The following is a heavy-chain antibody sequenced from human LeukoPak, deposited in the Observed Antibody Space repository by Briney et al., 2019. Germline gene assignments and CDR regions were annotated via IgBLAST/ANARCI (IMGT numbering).Heavy chain of an antibody. CDR1: GSTFTSYY. J-gene: IGHJ4*02. V-gene: IGHV1-46*01. CDR2: INPTGGST. CDR3: ARESTAFDY. Sequence: ASVKVSCKASGSTFTSYYMHWVRQAPGQGLEWMGLINPTGGSTSYAQQFLGRISMSRDTSTSTVYMEMSSLTSEDTALYYCARESTAFDYWGQGTLVTVSS.